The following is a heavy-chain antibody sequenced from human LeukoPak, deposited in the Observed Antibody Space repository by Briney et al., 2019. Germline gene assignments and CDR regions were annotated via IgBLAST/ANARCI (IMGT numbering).Heavy chain of an antibody. D-gene: IGHD1-26*01. CDR3: ARKLIVAPTRRTRNWYFDL. V-gene: IGHV3-11*01. J-gene: IGHJ2*01. CDR1: GFTFSDYY. Sequence: GGSLRLSCAASGFTFSDYYMSWIRQAPGRGLEWISYISSSSGGTIYYTDSVKGRFTISRDNAKNSLYLQMNSLRADDTAVYYCARKLIVAPTRRTRNWYFDLWGRGTLVTVSS. CDR2: ISSSSGGTI.